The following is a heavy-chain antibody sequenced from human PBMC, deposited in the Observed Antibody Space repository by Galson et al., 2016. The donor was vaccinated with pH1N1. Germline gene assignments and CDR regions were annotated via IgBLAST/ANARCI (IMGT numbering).Heavy chain of an antibody. CDR3: AKDKRSGWSVVGGFMDH. CDR1: GFTFRSYA. J-gene: IGHJ4*02. Sequence: SLRLSCAVSGFTFRSYAMNWVRQAPGKGPEWVSVISGGGTIHYADSVRGRFTISRDNSNNTVYLQMNSLRAEDTGVYYSAKDKRSGWSVVGGFMDHWGQGTLVAVSS. CDR2: ISGGGTI. V-gene: IGHV3-23*01. D-gene: IGHD6-19*01.